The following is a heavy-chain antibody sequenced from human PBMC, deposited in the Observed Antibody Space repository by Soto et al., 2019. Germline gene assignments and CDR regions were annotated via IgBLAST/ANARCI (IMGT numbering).Heavy chain of an antibody. Sequence: SETLSLTCTVTGGSISRSRNFWGWIRQPPGKGLELIGSIFYSGTTYNNPSLNSRVTLSVDTSKNQFSLKLNSVTAADTAVYYCARYYGDYKNYFDYWGQGTLVTVSS. J-gene: IGHJ4*02. CDR1: GGSISRSRNF. CDR3: ARYYGDYKNYFDY. CDR2: IFYSGTT. D-gene: IGHD4-17*01. V-gene: IGHV4-39*01.